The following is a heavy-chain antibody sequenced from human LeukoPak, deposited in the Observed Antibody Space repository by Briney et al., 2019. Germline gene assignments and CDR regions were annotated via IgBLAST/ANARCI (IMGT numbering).Heavy chain of an antibody. J-gene: IGHJ4*02. CDR1: GASISSSSYY. CDR2: IFYSGST. V-gene: IGHV4-39*01. D-gene: IGHD6-6*01. Sequence: SETLSLTCSVSGASISSSSYYWGWVRQPPGKGLEWIGSIFYSGSTYHNPSLKSRVTISVDTSKNQLSLKVSSVTAADTAVYYCARQVRARATVDYWGQGTLVTVSS. CDR3: ARQVRARATVDY.